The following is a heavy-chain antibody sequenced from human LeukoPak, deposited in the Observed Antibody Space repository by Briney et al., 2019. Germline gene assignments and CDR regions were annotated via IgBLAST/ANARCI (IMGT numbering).Heavy chain of an antibody. V-gene: IGHV3-53*01. CDR1: GFPVSSNY. J-gene: IGHJ4*02. D-gene: IGHD5-12*01. Sequence: GGSLRLYCPASGFPVSSNYMSWDRAAPGKGMGGGSVIYSGGSTYYADSVTRRLTISRDNSKNTLYLQMNSLRAEDAAVYYCARKSGYGGPFDYWGQGTLVTVSS. CDR3: ARKSGYGGPFDY. CDR2: IYSGGST.